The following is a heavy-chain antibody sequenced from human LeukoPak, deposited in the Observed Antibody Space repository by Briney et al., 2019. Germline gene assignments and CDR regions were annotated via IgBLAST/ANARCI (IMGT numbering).Heavy chain of an antibody. Sequence: SETLSLTCTVSGGSISSGGYYWSWIRQHPGKGLEWIGHIYYSGSTYYNPSLKSRVTISVDTSKNQFSLKLSSVTAADTAVYYCARDGSYSSSLFYFDYWGQGTLVTVSS. CDR2: IYYSGST. J-gene: IGHJ4*02. CDR3: ARDGSYSSSLFYFDY. CDR1: GGSISSGGYY. V-gene: IGHV4-31*03. D-gene: IGHD6-6*01.